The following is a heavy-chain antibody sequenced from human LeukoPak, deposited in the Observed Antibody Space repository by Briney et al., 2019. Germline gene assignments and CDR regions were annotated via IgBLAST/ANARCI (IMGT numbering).Heavy chain of an antibody. Sequence: PGGSLRLSCAASGFTFSDYYMSWIRQAPGKGLEWVSYISSSSSYTNYADSVKGRFTISRDNAKNSLYLQMNSLRAEDTAVYYCARAEVDTAMVTWFDNWGQGTLVTVSS. D-gene: IGHD5-18*01. CDR2: ISSSSSYT. V-gene: IGHV3-11*06. CDR1: GFTFSDYY. J-gene: IGHJ4*02. CDR3: ARAEVDTAMVTWFDN.